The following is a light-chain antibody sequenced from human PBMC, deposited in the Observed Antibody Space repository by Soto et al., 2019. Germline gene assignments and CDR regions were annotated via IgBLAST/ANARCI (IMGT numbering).Light chain of an antibody. CDR1: RSDVGGYNY. CDR3: ISYTTSVTYV. CDR2: GVS. Sequence: ALTQPASVSGSPGQSITISCTGTRSDVGGYNYVSWYQQHPGKAPKLMISGVSNRPSGVSNRFSGSKSGNTASLTISGLQTEDEADYYCISYTTSVTYVFGTGTKVTVL. V-gene: IGLV2-14*01. J-gene: IGLJ1*01.